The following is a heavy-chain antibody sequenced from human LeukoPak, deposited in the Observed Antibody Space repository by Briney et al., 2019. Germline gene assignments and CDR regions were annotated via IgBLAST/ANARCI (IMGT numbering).Heavy chain of an antibody. CDR2: ISAYNGNT. V-gene: IGHV1-18*01. CDR1: GYTFTSYG. J-gene: IGHJ2*01. CDR3: ARARPNFDL. Sequence: ASVKVSCKASGYTFTSYGISWVRQAPGQGLEWMGWISAYNGNTNYAQKLQGRVTMTRDMSTSTVYMELSSLRSEDTAVYYCARARPNFDLWGRGTLVTVSS.